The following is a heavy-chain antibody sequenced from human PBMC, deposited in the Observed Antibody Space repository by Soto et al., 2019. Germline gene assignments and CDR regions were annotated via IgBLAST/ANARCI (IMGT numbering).Heavy chain of an antibody. CDR2: ISYDGSIK. Sequence: QVQLVESGGGVVQPGRSLRLSCAASGFNFSNYGMHWVRQAPGKGLEWVAVISYDGSIKHFADSVKGRFTISRDTSKNTLYLQMNSLSVEDTAVYYCAKPGGVGWVVYVLDVWARGTTVTVSS. CDR1: GFNFSNYG. D-gene: IGHD3-16*01. V-gene: IGHV3-30*18. CDR3: AKPGGVGWVVYVLDV. J-gene: IGHJ6*02.